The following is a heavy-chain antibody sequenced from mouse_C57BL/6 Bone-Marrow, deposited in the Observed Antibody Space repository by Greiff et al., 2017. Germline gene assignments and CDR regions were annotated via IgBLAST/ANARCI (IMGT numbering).Heavy chain of an antibody. CDR1: GYTFTSYW. J-gene: IGHJ2*01. V-gene: IGHV1-69*01. D-gene: IGHD1-1*01. CDR2: IDPSDSYT. CDR3: AGNHYGSSYRGFFDY. Sequence: QVQLQQPGAELVMPGASVKLSCKASGYTFTSYWMHWVKQRPGQGLEWIGEIDPSDSYTNYNQKFKGKSTLTVDKSSSTAYMQLSSLTSEDSAVYYCAGNHYGSSYRGFFDYWGQGTTLTVSS.